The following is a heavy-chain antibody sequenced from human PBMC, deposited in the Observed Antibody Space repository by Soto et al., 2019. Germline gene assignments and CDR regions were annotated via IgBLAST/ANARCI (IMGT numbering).Heavy chain of an antibody. D-gene: IGHD5-18*01. CDR3: ATNMNNYGLQFDY. J-gene: IGHJ4*02. Sequence: LRLSCAASGFTFNTYGMHWVRQAPGKGLEWVAVIWHDGSNKFYADSVKGRFTTSRDNSKNILYLQMNSLRAEDTAVYYCATNMNNYGLQFDYWGQGTQVTVSS. CDR1: GFTFNTYG. V-gene: IGHV3-33*01. CDR2: IWHDGSNK.